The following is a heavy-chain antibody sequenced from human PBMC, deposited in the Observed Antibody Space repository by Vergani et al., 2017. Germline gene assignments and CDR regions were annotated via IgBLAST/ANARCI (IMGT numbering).Heavy chain of an antibody. D-gene: IGHD3-3*01. V-gene: IGHV3-48*01. CDR1: GFTFSSYS. J-gene: IGHJ5*02. Sequence: EVQLVESGGGLVQPGGSLRLSCAASGFTFSSYSMNWVRQAPGKGLEWVSYISSSSSTIYYADSVKGRFTISRDNAKNSLYLQMNSLRAEDTAVYYWARDTTKAITIFGVVPRRYNWFDPWGQGTLVTVSS. CDR2: ISSSSSTI. CDR3: ARDTTKAITIFGVVPRRYNWFDP.